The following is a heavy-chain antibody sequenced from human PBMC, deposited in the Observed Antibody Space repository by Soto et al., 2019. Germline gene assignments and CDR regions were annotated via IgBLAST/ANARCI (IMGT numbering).Heavy chain of an antibody. D-gene: IGHD1-26*01. CDR1: VDSMSRYF. CDR3: ARGRGGTYDAFDI. Sequence: SETLSLTCTVPVDSMSRYFWSWIRQPPGKGLEWIGYIYYTGTTNYNPSLKSRVTILLDTSKNQFSLKVVSLTAADTAFYYCARGRGGTYDAFDIWGQGALVTVSS. V-gene: IGHV4-59*01. J-gene: IGHJ3*02. CDR2: IYYTGTT.